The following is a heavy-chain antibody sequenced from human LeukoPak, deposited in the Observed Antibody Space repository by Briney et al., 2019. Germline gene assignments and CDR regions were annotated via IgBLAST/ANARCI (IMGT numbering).Heavy chain of an antibody. CDR2: IYYSGST. Sequence: SETLSLTCTVSGGSISSYYWSWIRQPPGKGLEWIGYIYYSGSTNYNPSLKSRVTISVDTSKNQFSLKLSSVTAADTAVYYCARGRSSMVRGYYYYYMDVWGKGTTVAISS. CDR1: GGSISSYY. D-gene: IGHD3-10*01. V-gene: IGHV4-59*01. J-gene: IGHJ6*03. CDR3: ARGRSSMVRGYYYYYMDV.